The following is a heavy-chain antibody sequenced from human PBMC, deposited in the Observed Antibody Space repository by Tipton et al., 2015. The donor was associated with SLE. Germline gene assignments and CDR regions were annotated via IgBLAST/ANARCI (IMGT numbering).Heavy chain of an antibody. D-gene: IGHD1-7*01. J-gene: IGHJ4*02. CDR1: GGSFSGYY. CDR2: INHSGST. V-gene: IGHV4-34*01. CDR3: ARQMGGSARNYYFDY. Sequence: TLSLTCAVYGGSFSGYYWSWIRQPPGKGLEWIGEINHSGSTNYNPSLKSRVTISVDTSKNQFSLKPSSVTAADTAVYYCARQMGGSARNYYFDYWGQGTLVTVSS.